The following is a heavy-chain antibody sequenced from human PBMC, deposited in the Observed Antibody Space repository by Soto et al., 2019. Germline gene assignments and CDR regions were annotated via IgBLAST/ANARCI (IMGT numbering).Heavy chain of an antibody. CDR2: INAGNGNT. CDR3: ARDGYGDYAEYFQH. D-gene: IGHD4-17*01. V-gene: IGHV1-3*05. CDR1: GYTFTSYA. J-gene: IGHJ1*01. Sequence: QVQLVQSGAEEKKPGASVKVSCKASGYTFTSYAMHWVRQAPGQRLEWMGWINAGNGNTKYSQKFQGRVTITRDTSASTAYTELSSLRSEDTAVYYCARDGYGDYAEYFQHWGQGTLVTVSS.